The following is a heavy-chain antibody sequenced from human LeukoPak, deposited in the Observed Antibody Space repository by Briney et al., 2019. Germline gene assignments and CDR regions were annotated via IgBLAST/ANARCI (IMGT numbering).Heavy chain of an antibody. D-gene: IGHD3-10*01. CDR1: GFTFSSYW. V-gene: IGHV3-7*01. CDR2: IKQDGSEK. Sequence: GGSLRLSCAASGFTFSSYWMSWVRQAPGKGLEWVANIKQDGSEKYYVDSVKGRFTVSRDNAKNSLFLQMNSLRAEETAVYYCLAGGGYWGQGTLVTVSS. J-gene: IGHJ4*02. CDR3: LAGGGY.